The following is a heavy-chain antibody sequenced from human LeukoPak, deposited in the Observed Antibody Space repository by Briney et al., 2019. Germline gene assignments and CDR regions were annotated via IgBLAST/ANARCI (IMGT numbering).Heavy chain of an antibody. J-gene: IGHJ4*02. Sequence: GASVKVSCKASGYTFTGYYMHWVRQAPGQGLEWMGWINPNSGGTNYAQKFQGRVTMTRDTSISTAYMELSRLRSDDTAVYHCTRGGSGFYSRPFDYWGQGTLVTVSS. V-gene: IGHV1-2*02. D-gene: IGHD2-21*01. CDR2: INPNSGGT. CDR1: GYTFTGYY. CDR3: TRGGSGFYSRPFDY.